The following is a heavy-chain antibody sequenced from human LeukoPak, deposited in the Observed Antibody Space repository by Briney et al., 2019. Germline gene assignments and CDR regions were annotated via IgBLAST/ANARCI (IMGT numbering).Heavy chain of an antibody. J-gene: IGHJ4*02. CDR2: INPSGGST. CDR3: ARDCSGRDSSGYQDGFDY. D-gene: IGHD3-22*01. V-gene: IGHV1-46*01. CDR1: GYTFTSYY. Sequence: ASVKVYCKASGYTFTSYYMHWVRQAPRQGLEWMGIINPSGGSTSYAQKFQGRVTMTRDTSTSTVYMELSSLRSEDTAVYYCARDCSGRDSSGYQDGFDYWGQGTLVTVSS.